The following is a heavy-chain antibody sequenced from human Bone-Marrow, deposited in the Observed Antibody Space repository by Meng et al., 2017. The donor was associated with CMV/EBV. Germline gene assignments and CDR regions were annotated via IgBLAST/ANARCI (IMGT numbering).Heavy chain of an antibody. D-gene: IGHD2-2*01. CDR2: LYYSGST. CDR3: ARQYIVVVPAAIDY. CDR1: GGSISSYY. Sequence: SETLSLTCSVSGGSISSYYWSWIRQPPGKGLQWIVYLYYSGSTNYNPSLKSRVTISVDTSKNQFSLKLSSVTAADTAVYYCARQYIVVVPAAIDYWGQGTLVTVSS. V-gene: IGHV4-59*08. J-gene: IGHJ4*02.